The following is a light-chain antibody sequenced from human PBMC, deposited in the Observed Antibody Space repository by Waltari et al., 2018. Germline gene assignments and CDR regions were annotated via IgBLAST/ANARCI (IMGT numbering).Light chain of an antibody. CDR3: QSFDRGLVGVV. V-gene: IGLV1-40*01. J-gene: IGLJ3*02. CDR2: GNH. Sequence: QSVLTQPPSVSGAPGQGVTISCTGGDSNIGSGYGVQWYQQHPGTAPRLLIYGNHNRPSWVPARFSGVQSGTSASLAITGLQGDDEADYYCQSFDRGLVGVVFGGGTKLTVL. CDR1: DSNIGSGYG.